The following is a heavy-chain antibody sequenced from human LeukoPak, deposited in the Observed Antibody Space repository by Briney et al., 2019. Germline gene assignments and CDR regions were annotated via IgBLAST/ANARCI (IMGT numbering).Heavy chain of an antibody. CDR2: ISTTSSTI. Sequence: PGGSLRLSCAASGFTFSFYSMDWVRQAPGKGLEWVSHISTTSSTIYYADSVRGRFTISRDNAKNSLYLQMNSLRAEDTAIYYCARDTYRFDDYWGQGTLVTVSS. J-gene: IGHJ4*02. V-gene: IGHV3-48*01. CDR1: GFTFSFYS. CDR3: ARDTYRFDDY.